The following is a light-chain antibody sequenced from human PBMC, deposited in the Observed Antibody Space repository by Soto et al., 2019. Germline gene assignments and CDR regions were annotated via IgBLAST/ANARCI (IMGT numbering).Light chain of an antibody. CDR1: QSVSSN. J-gene: IGKJ5*01. CDR3: HQYHYWPPFT. V-gene: IGKV3-15*01. CDR2: GAS. Sequence: EIVMSQSPATLSVSPGARATLSCRASQSVSSNLGWYQHKPGQAPRLLIYGASTRATGIPTRSSGSGSVTGSTFTSSSPQSVDSAGAYDHQYHYWPPFTFGQGTRLESK.